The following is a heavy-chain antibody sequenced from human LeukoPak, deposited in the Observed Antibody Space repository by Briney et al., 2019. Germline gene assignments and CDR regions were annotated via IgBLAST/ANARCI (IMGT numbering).Heavy chain of an antibody. Sequence: SETLSLTCTVSGGSISSSSYYWGWIRQPPGKGLEWIGSIYYSGSTYYNPALKSRVTISVDTSKNQFSLKLSSVTAADTAVYYCAKRYCSSTSCYATWYFDLCGRGDLVTVSS. CDR2: IYYSGST. V-gene: IGHV4-39*01. CDR3: AKRYCSSTSCYATWYFDL. J-gene: IGHJ2*01. CDR1: GGSISSSSYY. D-gene: IGHD2-2*01.